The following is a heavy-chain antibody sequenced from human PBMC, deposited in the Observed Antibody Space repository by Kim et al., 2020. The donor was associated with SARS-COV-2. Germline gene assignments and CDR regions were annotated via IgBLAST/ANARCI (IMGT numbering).Heavy chain of an antibody. J-gene: IGHJ5*02. D-gene: IGHD1-26*01. CDR2: IKSKTDGGTT. CDR1: RFTFNNAW. Sequence: GGSLRLSCAASRFTFNNAWMNWVRQAPGKGLEWVGRIKSKTDGGTTDYAAPVKGRFTISRDDSKNTLYLQMNSLKTEDTAVYYCTSSRANNYFDPWGQGTLVTVSS. CDR3: TSSRANNYFDP. V-gene: IGHV3-15*01.